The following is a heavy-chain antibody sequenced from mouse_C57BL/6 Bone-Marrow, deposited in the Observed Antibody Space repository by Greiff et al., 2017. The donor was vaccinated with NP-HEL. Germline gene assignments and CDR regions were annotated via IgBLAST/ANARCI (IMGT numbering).Heavy chain of an antibody. D-gene: IGHD1-1*01. Sequence: EVNLVESEGGLVQPGSSMKLSCTASGFTFSDYYMAWVRQVPEKGLEWVANINYDGSSTYYLDSLKSRFIISRDNAKNILYLQMSSLKSEDTATYYCARDTYYGSFDYWGQGTTLTVSS. CDR1: GFTFSDYY. J-gene: IGHJ2*01. V-gene: IGHV5-16*01. CDR3: ARDTYYGSFDY. CDR2: INYDGSST.